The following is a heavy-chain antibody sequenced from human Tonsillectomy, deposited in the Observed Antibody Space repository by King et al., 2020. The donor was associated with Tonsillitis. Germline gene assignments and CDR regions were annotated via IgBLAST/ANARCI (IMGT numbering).Heavy chain of an antibody. D-gene: IGHD3-10*01. V-gene: IGHV4-59*01. CDR3: ARDNYSGSGSYRYFDY. Sequence: VQLQESGPGLVKPSETLSLTCTVSGGSISSYYWSWIRPPPGKGLEWIGYIYYSGSTNYNPSLKSRVTISVDTSKNQFSLKLSSVTAADTAVYYCARDNYSGSGSYRYFDYWGQGTLVTVSS. CDR2: IYYSGST. CDR1: GGSISSYY. J-gene: IGHJ4*02.